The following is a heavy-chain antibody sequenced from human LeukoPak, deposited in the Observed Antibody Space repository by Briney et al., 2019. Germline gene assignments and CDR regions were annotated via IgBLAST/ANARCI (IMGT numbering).Heavy chain of an antibody. V-gene: IGHV4-30-4*01. CDR2: IYYSGST. Sequence: PSQTLSLTCTVSGGSISSGDCYWSWIRQPPGKGLEWIGYIYYSGSTYYNPSLKSRVTISVDTSKSQFSLKLSSVTAADTAVYYCARVGGPNYYYYGMDVWGQGTTVTVSS. D-gene: IGHD3-16*01. CDR1: GGSISSGDCY. J-gene: IGHJ6*02. CDR3: ARVGGPNYYYYGMDV.